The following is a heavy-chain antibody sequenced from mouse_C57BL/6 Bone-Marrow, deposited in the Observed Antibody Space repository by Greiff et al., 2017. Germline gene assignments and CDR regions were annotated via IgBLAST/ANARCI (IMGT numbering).Heavy chain of an antibody. CDR2: ISSGSSTI. CDR3: ARMITTKYYFDY. CDR1: GFTFSDYG. Sequence: EVQRGESGGGLVKPGGSLKISCAASGFTFSDYGMHWGRQAPEKGLEWVAYISSGSSTIYYADTVKGRFTISRDNAKNTLFLQMTSLRSEDTAMYYCARMITTKYYFDYWGQGTTLTVSS. D-gene: IGHD2-4*01. J-gene: IGHJ2*01. V-gene: IGHV5-17*01.